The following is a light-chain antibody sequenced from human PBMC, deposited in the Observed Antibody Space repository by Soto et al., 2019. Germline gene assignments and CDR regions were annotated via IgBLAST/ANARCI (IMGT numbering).Light chain of an antibody. J-gene: IGKJ5*01. CDR2: DAS. V-gene: IGKV1-39*01. CDR3: QQSYSTPIT. CDR1: QSISSY. Sequence: IQLTQSPSSLSASVGDRVTITCRASQSISSYLNWYQQKPGKAPKLLIYDASSLETGVPSRFSGSGSGTEITLTISSQQPDDFATYYCQQSYSTPITFGQGTRLEIK.